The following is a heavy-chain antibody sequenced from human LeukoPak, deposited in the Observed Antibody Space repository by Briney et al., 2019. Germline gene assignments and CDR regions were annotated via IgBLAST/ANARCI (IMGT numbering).Heavy chain of an antibody. J-gene: IGHJ4*02. Sequence: GGSLRLSCAASGFTFSTYAMSWVRQAPGKGLEWVSGISGSGGTTYYADSVKGRFTTSRDNSKNTLYLQMNSLRADDTAVYFCAKDRWGAMVHDLDNWGQGTLVTVSS. D-gene: IGHD5-18*01. V-gene: IGHV3-23*01. CDR1: GFTFSTYA. CDR2: ISGSGGTT. CDR3: AKDRWGAMVHDLDN.